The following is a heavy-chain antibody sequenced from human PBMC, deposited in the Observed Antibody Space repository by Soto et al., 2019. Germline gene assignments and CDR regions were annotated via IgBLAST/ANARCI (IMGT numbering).Heavy chain of an antibody. J-gene: IGHJ4*02. CDR3: AKDVVVVVAATRFDY. V-gene: IGHV3-23*01. D-gene: IGHD2-15*01. CDR2: ISGSGAYT. CDR1: GFTFSSYA. Sequence: PGGSLRLSCAASGFTFSSYAVSWVRQAPGKGLEWVSAISGSGAYTYYADSVKGRFTISRDNSKNTLYLQMNSLRAEDTAVYYCAKDVVVVVAATRFDYWGQGALVTVSS.